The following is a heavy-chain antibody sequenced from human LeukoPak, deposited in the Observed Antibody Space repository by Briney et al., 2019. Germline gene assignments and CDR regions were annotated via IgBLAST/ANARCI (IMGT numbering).Heavy chain of an antibody. CDR1: GFTFSSYW. Sequence: PGGSLRLSCAASGFTFSSYWMSWVRQDPGKGLEWVANIKQDGSEKYYVDSVKGRFTISRDNAKNSLYLQMNSLRAEDTAVYYCARRFGQWLVYFDYWGQGTLVTVSS. V-gene: IGHV3-7*01. J-gene: IGHJ4*02. CDR3: ARRFGQWLVYFDY. CDR2: IKQDGSEK. D-gene: IGHD6-19*01.